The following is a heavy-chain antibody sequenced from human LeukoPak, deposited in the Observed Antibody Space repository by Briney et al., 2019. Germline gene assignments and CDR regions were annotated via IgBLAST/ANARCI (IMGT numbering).Heavy chain of an antibody. J-gene: IGHJ4*02. CDR2: ISAYNGNT. V-gene: IGHV1-18*01. CDR1: GYTFTSYG. CDR3: RCMWEGDY. Sequence: ASVKVSCKASGYTFTSYGISWVRQAPGQGLEWMGWISAYNGNTNYAQKLQGRVTMTEDTSTDTAYMELSSLRSEDTAVYYCRCMWEGDYWGQGTLVTVSS. D-gene: IGHD1-26*01.